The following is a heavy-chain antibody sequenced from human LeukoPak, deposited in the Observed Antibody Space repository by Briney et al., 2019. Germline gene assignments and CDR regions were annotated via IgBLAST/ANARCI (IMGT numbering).Heavy chain of an antibody. D-gene: IGHD4-11*01. CDR2: FYHSGST. V-gene: IGHV4-38-2*02. Sequence: PSETLSLTCTVSGYSISSGYFWGWIRQPPGKGLEWSGSFYHSGSTYYNPSLKSRVTISVDTSKNQFSLKLSSLTAADTAVYFCARDQAVTHAGRNAFDIWGQGTMVTVSS. CDR1: GYSISSGYF. J-gene: IGHJ3*02. CDR3: ARDQAVTHAGRNAFDI.